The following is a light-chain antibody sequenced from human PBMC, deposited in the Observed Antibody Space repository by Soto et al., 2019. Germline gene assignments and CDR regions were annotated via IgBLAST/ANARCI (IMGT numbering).Light chain of an antibody. CDR1: QSVSTD. J-gene: IGKJ1*01. Sequence: ETVMTQSPATLSVSPGERATLSCRASQSVSTDLAWYQQKPGQAPRLLIFGASTRATGIPARFSGSGSGTEFILTISSLQSEDSAVYYCHQYNYWPPETFGQGTKVDIK. CDR3: HQYNYWPPET. V-gene: IGKV3-15*01. CDR2: GAS.